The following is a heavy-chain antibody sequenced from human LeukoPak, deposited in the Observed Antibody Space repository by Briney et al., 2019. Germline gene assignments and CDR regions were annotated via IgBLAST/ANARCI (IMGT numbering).Heavy chain of an antibody. CDR1: GGSISGYY. CDR3: ARQFTYYYDRSGYPRDAFDI. Sequence: KPSETLSLTCTVSGGSISGYYWSWIRQSPGKGLVWIGYMYYSGSTNYNPSLKSRVTMSVDMSKNQFSLKLSSVTAADTALYYCARQFTYYYDRSGYPRDAFDIWGQGTMVTVSS. CDR2: MYYSGST. V-gene: IGHV4-59*08. J-gene: IGHJ3*02. D-gene: IGHD3-22*01.